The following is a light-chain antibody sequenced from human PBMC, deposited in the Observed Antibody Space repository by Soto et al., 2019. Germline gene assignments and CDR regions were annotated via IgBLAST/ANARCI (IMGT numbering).Light chain of an antibody. CDR2: GAS. V-gene: IGKV3-20*01. J-gene: IGKJ4*01. CDR1: QSVGTSY. Sequence: EIVLTQSPDTLSLSPGERVTLSCRASQSVGTSYLAWYQQKPGQDPRLRIYGASSRDTGRPDRFSGYESGTEYTLTISRLEPEDFAVYYSQQYASSPLTFGGGTKVEIK. CDR3: QQYASSPLT.